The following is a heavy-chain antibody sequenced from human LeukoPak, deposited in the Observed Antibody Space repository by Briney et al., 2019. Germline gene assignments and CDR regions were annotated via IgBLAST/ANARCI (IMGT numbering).Heavy chain of an antibody. V-gene: IGHV4-38-2*02. CDR1: GFSLSTSGVG. J-gene: IGHJ4*02. CDR3: ARGISTTGTDY. CDR2: VYHSGST. Sequence: SGPTLVKPTQTLTLTCTFSGFSLSTSGVGVGWIRQPPGKGLEWIGSVYHSGSTYYNPSLKSRLTISVDTSKNQFSLKLSSMTAADTAVYYCARGISTTGTDYWGQGTLVTVSS. D-gene: IGHD1-1*01.